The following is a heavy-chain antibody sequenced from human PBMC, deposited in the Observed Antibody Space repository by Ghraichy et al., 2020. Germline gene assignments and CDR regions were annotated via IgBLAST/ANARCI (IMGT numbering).Heavy chain of an antibody. CDR2: IDQGGSEK. J-gene: IGHJ4*02. CDR3: ARDPSYPESTGYYRKFDS. V-gene: IGHV3-7*01. Sequence: GGSLRLSCVGSGFTFSNDYMNWVRQAPGKGLEWVANIDQGGSEKNYVESVKGRFTISRDNAKNSLFLQMNILRAEDTAVYFCARDPSYPESTGYYRKFDSWGQGTLVTVSS. CDR1: GFTFSNDY. D-gene: IGHD3-22*01.